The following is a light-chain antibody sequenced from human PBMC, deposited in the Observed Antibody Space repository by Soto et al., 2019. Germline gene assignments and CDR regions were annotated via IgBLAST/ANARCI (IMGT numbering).Light chain of an antibody. CDR1: SSDIGGYNY. J-gene: IGLJ2*01. Sequence: QSVLTQPASVSGSPGQSITISCTGSSSDIGGYNYVSWYQQHPGKAPKLMIYDVSNRPSGVSNRFSGSKSGNTASLTISGLQAEDEGDYYCTSYTTSSTLDVFGGGTQLTVL. V-gene: IGLV2-14*01. CDR2: DVS. CDR3: TSYTTSSTLDV.